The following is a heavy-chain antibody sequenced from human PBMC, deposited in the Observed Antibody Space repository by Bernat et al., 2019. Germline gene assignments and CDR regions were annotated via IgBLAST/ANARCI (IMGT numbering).Heavy chain of an antibody. V-gene: IGHV3-30*18. Sequence: QVQLVESGGDVVQPGRSLRLSCAASGFTFSNYGMHWVRQAPGKGLEWVAVISYDGSNKYYADSVKGRFTISRDNSKNTLYLQMNSLRAEDTAVYYCAKERHDSSGYYVGMDVWGQGTTVTVSS. J-gene: IGHJ6*02. CDR3: AKERHDSSGYYVGMDV. CDR1: GFTFSNYG. D-gene: IGHD3-22*01. CDR2: ISYDGSNK.